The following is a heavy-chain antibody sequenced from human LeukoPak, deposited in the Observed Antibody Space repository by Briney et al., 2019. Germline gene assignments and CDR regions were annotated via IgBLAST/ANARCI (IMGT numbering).Heavy chain of an antibody. Sequence: GGSLRLSCAASGFTFSSYSMNWVRQAPGKGLEWVSSISSSSSYIYYADSVKGRFTISRDSAKNSLYLQMNSLRAEDTAVYYCARDSSSRFLEWAYYYYYYMDVWGKGTTVTVSS. CDR1: GFTFSSYS. V-gene: IGHV3-21*01. D-gene: IGHD3-3*01. CDR3: ARDSSSRFLEWAYYYYYYMDV. CDR2: ISSSSSYI. J-gene: IGHJ6*03.